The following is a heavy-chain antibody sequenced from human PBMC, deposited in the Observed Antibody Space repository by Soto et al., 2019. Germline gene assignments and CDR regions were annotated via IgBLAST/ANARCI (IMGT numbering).Heavy chain of an antibody. D-gene: IGHD3-22*01. Sequence: EVQLVESGGGLIQPGGSLRLSCAASGFTVNGNYMSWVRQAPGKGLEWVALIYSGGNTYYADYVKGRFTISRDNSKNTLYLQMNSLRAADTAVYYCARGLYFYDNSGYLPFDYWGQGNLVTVSS. V-gene: IGHV3-53*01. CDR2: IYSGGNT. CDR1: GFTVNGNY. CDR3: ARGLYFYDNSGYLPFDY. J-gene: IGHJ4*02.